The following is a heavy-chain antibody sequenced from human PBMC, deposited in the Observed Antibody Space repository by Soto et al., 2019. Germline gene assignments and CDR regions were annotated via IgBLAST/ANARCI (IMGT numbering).Heavy chain of an antibody. CDR2: LSESDGRT. CDR1: GFTFSTSG. CDR3: TKDSGYDSTD. D-gene: IGHD3-22*01. V-gene: IGHV3-23*01. Sequence: EVQLLESGGGLVQPGGSLRLSCAASGFTFSTSGMSWVRQAPGKGLEWISGLSESDGRTTYADSVKGRFTISRDNSKNTLYLQMNSLRVEDTALYYCTKDSGYDSTDWGQGTLFTVSS. J-gene: IGHJ4*02.